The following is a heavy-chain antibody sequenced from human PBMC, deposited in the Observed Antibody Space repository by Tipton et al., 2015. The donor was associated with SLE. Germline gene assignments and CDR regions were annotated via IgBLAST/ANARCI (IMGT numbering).Heavy chain of an antibody. V-gene: IGHV4-39*01. CDR2: IYYSGST. D-gene: IGHD6-19*01. Sequence: TLSLTCTVYGGSISSSSYYWGWIRQPPGKGLEWIGSIYYSGSTYYNPSLKSRVTISVDTSKNQFSLKLSSVTAADMAVYYCARGGSSGWFVCGQGTLVTVSS. J-gene: IGHJ4*02. CDR3: ARGGSSGWFV. CDR1: GGSISSSSYY.